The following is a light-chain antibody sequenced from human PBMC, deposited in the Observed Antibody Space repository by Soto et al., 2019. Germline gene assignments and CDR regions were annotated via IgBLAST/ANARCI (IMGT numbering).Light chain of an antibody. J-gene: IGLJ1*01. CDR2: QDS. CDR1: KLGDKY. Sequence: SSELTQPPSVSVSPGQTATITCSGDKLGDKYACWYQQKAGQSPVLVIYQDSKRPSGIPERISGSNSGDTATLTISGTQAMDEADYYCQVWDSSTASYVFGTGTKLTVL. V-gene: IGLV3-1*01. CDR3: QVWDSSTASYV.